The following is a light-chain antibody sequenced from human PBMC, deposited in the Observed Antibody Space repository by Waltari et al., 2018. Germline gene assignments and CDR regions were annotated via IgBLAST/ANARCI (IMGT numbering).Light chain of an antibody. V-gene: IGKV3-11*01. J-gene: IGKJ3*01. CDR1: QSVSKY. CDR2: DAS. CDR3: QQRSTWPPFA. Sequence: EIVLTQSPATLSLSPGERATLSCRASQSVSKYLAWYQPKPGQAPRLLIYDASNRATGMPARFSGSGSGTDFILTISSLEPEDFAVYYCQQRSTWPPFAFGPGTTLDI.